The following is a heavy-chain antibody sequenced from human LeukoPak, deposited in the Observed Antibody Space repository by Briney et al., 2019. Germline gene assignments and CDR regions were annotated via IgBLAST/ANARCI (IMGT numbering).Heavy chain of an antibody. CDR3: ARDAKSESYWFDAFDL. D-gene: IGHD1-26*01. CDR2: KKEGGSEK. J-gene: IGHJ3*01. CDR1: GFMYRLFW. V-gene: IGHV3-7*01. Sequence: GGPVSLPCAACGFMYRLFWVPCARNAPGKALVGVANKKEGGSEKYYVDSVKGRFTISRDTAENSLSLNMNSLRAEDTAVYYCARDAKSESYWFDAFDLWGQGTMVTVSS.